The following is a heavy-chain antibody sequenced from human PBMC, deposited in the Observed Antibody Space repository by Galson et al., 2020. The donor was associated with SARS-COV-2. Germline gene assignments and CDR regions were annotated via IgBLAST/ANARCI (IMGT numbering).Heavy chain of an antibody. V-gene: IGHV2-70*12. J-gene: IGHJ6*02. Sequence: SGPTLVKPTQTLTLTCTFSGFSLNTRGMCVTWIRQPPGKALEWLALIDWEDDKGYSPSLKTRLTISKDTFKNQVVLTMTNMDPVDTATYYCARVFGRGASGNYGMDVWGQGTTVTVSS. CDR2: IDWEDDK. CDR3: ARVFGRGASGNYGMDV. CDR1: GFSLNTRGMC. D-gene: IGHD3-10*01.